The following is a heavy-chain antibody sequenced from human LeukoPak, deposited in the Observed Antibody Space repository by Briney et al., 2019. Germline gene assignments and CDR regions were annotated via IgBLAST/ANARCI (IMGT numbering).Heavy chain of an antibody. V-gene: IGHV3-21*05. D-gene: IGHD4-23*01. CDR2: ISSADTSL. Sequence: GGSRRLACAASEFTLSSYSMSWVRQAPGKGLEWVSYISSADTSLYYAASVQGPFTISTDNAKSTLYLQMNSLKAEDTAVYYCARDVTYHGGDWFDPWGQGTLVTVSS. CDR3: ARDVTYHGGDWFDP. CDR1: EFTLSSYS. J-gene: IGHJ5*02.